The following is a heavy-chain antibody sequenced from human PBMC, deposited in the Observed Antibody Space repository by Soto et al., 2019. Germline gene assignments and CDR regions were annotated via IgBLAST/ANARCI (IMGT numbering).Heavy chain of an antibody. Sequence: ASVKVSCKASGYTLTSYAMHWVCQAPGQRLEWMGWIDAGNGNTKYSQKFQGRVTITRDTSASTAYMELSSLRSEDTAVYYCARSPDSPDLYYYMDVWGKGTTVTVSS. V-gene: IGHV1-3*01. CDR3: ARSPDSPDLYYYMDV. CDR1: GYTLTSYA. J-gene: IGHJ6*03. CDR2: IDAGNGNT.